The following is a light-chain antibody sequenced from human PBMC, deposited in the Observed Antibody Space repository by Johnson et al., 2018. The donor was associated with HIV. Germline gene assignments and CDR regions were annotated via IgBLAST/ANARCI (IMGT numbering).Light chain of an antibody. CDR2: EKN. CDR3: ATWDSSLGAHYV. J-gene: IGLJ1*01. Sequence: QSLLTQPPSVSAAPGQKVTISCSGSSSNIGNNYVSWYQQLPGTAPKLLIYEKNKRPSGIPDRFSASTSGTSATLDITGLQTGDEADYYCATWDSSLGAHYVFGTGTKVTVL. V-gene: IGLV1-51*02. CDR1: SSNIGNNY.